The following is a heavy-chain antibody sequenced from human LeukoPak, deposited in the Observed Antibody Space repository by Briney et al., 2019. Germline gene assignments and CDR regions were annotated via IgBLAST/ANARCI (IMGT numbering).Heavy chain of an antibody. Sequence: ETLSLTCTVSGGSISSSSYYWGWIRQPPGKGLEWVSAISGSGGSTYYADSVKGRFTISRDNSKNTLYLQMNSLRAEDTAVYYCAKDRAWVGLDYWGKETLVTVSS. D-gene: IGHD1-26*01. V-gene: IGHV3-23*01. CDR3: AKDRAWVGLDY. CDR1: GGSISSSSYY. CDR2: ISGSGGST. J-gene: IGHJ4*02.